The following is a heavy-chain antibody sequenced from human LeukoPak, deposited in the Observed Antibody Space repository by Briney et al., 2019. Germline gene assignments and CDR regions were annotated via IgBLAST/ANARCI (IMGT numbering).Heavy chain of an antibody. CDR3: AREGGEVRSSGFDC. D-gene: IGHD2-21*01. V-gene: IGHV3-33*01. CDR2: IWSDGSQK. Sequence: GGSLRLSCATSGFDLSLYGMNWVRQAPGKGLEWLANIWSDGSQKYYADSVRGRFTIARDNSRNTLYLQLDSLGAEDTALYYCAREGGEVRSSGFDCWGQGTLVTVSS. J-gene: IGHJ4*02. CDR1: GFDLSLYG.